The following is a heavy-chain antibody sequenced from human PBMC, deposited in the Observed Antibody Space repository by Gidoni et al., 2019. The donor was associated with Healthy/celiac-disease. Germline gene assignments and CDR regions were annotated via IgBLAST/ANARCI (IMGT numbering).Heavy chain of an antibody. V-gene: IGHV4-4*02. CDR2: IYHSGST. J-gene: IGHJ6*02. Sequence: QVQLQESGPGLVKPSGTLSLTCAVSGGSISSSNWWRWVRQPPGKGLEWIGEIYHSGSTNYNPSLKRRVTISVDKSKNQFSLKLSYVTAADTAVYYCARGILWFGELLQNYYYYYGMDVWGQGTTVTVSS. D-gene: IGHD3-10*01. CDR3: ARGILWFGELLQNYYYYYGMDV. CDR1: GGSISSSNW.